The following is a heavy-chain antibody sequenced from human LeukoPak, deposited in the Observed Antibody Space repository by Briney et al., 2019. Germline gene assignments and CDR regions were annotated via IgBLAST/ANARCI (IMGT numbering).Heavy chain of an antibody. V-gene: IGHV3-23*01. J-gene: IGHJ4*02. CDR1: GFTFSSYA. D-gene: IGHD6-19*01. CDR2: ISGSGGST. Sequence: GGSLRLSCAASGFTFSSYAMSWVRQAPGKGLEWVSAISGSGGSTYYADSVKGRFTISRDNSKNTLYLQMNSLRVEDTAVYYCARGGGYNSGFYSPIDCWGQGTLVTVSS. CDR3: ARGGGYNSGFYSPIDC.